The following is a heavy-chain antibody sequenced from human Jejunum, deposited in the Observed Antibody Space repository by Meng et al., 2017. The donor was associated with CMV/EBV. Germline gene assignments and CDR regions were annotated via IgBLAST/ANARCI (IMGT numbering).Heavy chain of an antibody. V-gene: IGHV3-74*01. CDR3: ARFSSTGAYYLSMDV. Sequence: TFSNYWMDWVRQGPGKGLVWVSQISSDGRRTNYADSVKGRFTISRDNAKNTLYLQMNSLRAEDTALYYCARFSSTGAYYLSMDVWGQGTTVTVSS. CDR2: ISSDGRRT. D-gene: IGHD1-1*01. CDR1: TFSNYW. J-gene: IGHJ6*02.